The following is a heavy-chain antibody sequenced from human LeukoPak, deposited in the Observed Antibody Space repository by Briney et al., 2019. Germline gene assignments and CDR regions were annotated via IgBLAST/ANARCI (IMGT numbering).Heavy chain of an antibody. J-gene: IGHJ4*02. V-gene: IGHV4-39*01. CDR1: GGSISSSSYY. CDR3: ASHVLRYFDWLLRDDISDY. D-gene: IGHD3-9*01. Sequence: TSETLSLTCTVSGGSISSSSYYSGWIRQPPGKGLEWIGSIYYSGSTYYNPSLKSRVTISVDTSKNQFSLKLSSVTAADTAVYYCASHVLRYFDWLLRDDISDYWGQGTLVTVSS. CDR2: IYYSGST.